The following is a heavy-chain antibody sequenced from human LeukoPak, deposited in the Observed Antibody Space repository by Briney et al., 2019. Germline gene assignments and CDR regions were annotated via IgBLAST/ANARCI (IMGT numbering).Heavy chain of an antibody. D-gene: IGHD6-13*01. V-gene: IGHV4-59*01. J-gene: IGHJ5*02. CDR3: ARRSSSWKNWFDP. Sequence: PSETLSLTCTVSGGSIDSNSWTWIRQPPGKGLEWIGYIYYSGTTNYNPSLKSRVIMSVDMSKNQFSLKLSSVTAADTAVYYCARRSSSWKNWFDPWGQGTLVTVSS. CDR2: IYYSGTT. CDR1: GGSIDSNS.